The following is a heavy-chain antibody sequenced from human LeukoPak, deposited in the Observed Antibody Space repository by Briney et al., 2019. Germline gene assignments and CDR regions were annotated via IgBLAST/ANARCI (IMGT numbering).Heavy chain of an antibody. CDR2: INPSGGGT. V-gene: IGHV1-46*01. J-gene: IGHJ4*02. D-gene: IGHD3-22*01. CDR1: GYSFTSSY. CDR3: ARVVASYESSGDPVFDY. Sequence: ASVKVSCKASGYSFTSSYMHWVRQAPAQGLEWMGVINPSGGGTTYAQRFQGRVTMTTDTSTSTVYMELSSLRSEDTAVYYCARVVASYESSGDPVFDYWGQGTLVTVSS.